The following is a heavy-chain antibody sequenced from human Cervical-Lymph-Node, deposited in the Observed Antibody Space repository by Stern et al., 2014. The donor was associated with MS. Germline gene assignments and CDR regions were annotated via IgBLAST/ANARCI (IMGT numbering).Heavy chain of an antibody. CDR2: VYYSGSI. Sequence: QVQLQESGPGLVKPLQTLSLTCTVSGGSVSSGGYFWNWIRQHPGKGLEWIGHVYYSGSIAYNPSLKSRVTISVDTSKNPFSLRLSSVTAADTAVYYCARTPALGYFDLWGRGPLAAVPS. D-gene: IGHD3-3*02. CDR3: ARTPALGYFDL. CDR1: GGSVSSGGYF. V-gene: IGHV4-31*03. J-gene: IGHJ2*01.